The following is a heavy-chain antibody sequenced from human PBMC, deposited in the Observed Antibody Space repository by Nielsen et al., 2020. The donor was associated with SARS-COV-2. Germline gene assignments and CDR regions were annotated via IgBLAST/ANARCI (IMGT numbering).Heavy chain of an antibody. V-gene: IGHV3-33*01. D-gene: IGHD4-17*01. CDR1: GFTFSIYG. J-gene: IGHJ6*02. Sequence: GGSLRLSCAASGFTFSIYGMHWVRQAPGKGLQWVAVIWHDGSNKYYADSVKGRFTIFRDNAKNSVSLQMNSLRPEDTAVYYCARDKGDYGSEAAGMDVWGQGTTVTVSS. CDR3: ARDKGDYGSEAAGMDV. CDR2: IWHDGSNK.